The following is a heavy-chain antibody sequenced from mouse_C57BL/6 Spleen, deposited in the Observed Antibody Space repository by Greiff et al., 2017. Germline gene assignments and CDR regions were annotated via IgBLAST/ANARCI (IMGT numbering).Heavy chain of an antibody. D-gene: IGHD1-1*02. CDR2: IDPSDSYT. CDR1: GYTFTSYW. V-gene: IGHV1-50*01. CDR3: ARGYGDWYFDV. Sequence: QVQLQQPGAELVKPGASVKLSCKASGYTFTSYWMQWVKQRPGQGLEWIGEIDPSDSYTNYNQKFKGKATLTVDTSSSTAYMQLSSLTSEDSAVYYCARGYGDWYFDVWGTGTTVTVSS. J-gene: IGHJ1*03.